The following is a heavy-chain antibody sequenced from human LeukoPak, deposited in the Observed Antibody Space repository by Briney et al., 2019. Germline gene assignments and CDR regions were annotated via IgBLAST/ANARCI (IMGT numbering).Heavy chain of an antibody. CDR1: GFTFSSYA. J-gene: IGHJ4*02. CDR3: ARAAGGWYYFDY. CDR2: ISSNGGST. D-gene: IGHD6-19*01. V-gene: IGHV3-64*01. Sequence: PGGSLRLSCAASGFTFSSYAMHWVRQAPGKGLEYVSAISSNGGSTYYANSVKGRFTISRDNSKNTLYLQMGSLRAEDMAVYYCARAAGGWYYFDYWGQGTLVTVSS.